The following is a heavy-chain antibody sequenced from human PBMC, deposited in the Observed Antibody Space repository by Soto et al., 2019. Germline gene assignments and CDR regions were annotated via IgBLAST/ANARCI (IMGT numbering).Heavy chain of an antibody. Sequence: QVQLVQSRAEVKKPGASVKVSCKASGYTFTSYGISWVRQAPGQGLEWMGWISAYNGNTNYAQKLQGRVTMTTDTSTSTAYIELRSLRSDDTAVYYCARDARAAPTEDNWFDPWGQGTLVTVSS. J-gene: IGHJ5*02. CDR1: GYTFTSYG. D-gene: IGHD6-6*01. CDR2: ISAYNGNT. CDR3: ARDARAAPTEDNWFDP. V-gene: IGHV1-18*01.